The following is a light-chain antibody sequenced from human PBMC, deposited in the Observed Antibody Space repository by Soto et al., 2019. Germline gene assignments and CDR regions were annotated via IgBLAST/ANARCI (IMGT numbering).Light chain of an antibody. CDR2: GAS. CDR3: PQYGSSPWT. J-gene: IGKJ1*01. V-gene: IGKV3-20*01. CDR1: QSVSSSY. Sequence: EIVLTQSPGTLSLSPGERATLSCRASQSVSSSYLAWYKQKPGQAPRLLIYGASSRATGIPDRFSGSGSGTDFTLTISRLGTEDFAVYYCPQYGSSPWTFGQGTKVEIK.